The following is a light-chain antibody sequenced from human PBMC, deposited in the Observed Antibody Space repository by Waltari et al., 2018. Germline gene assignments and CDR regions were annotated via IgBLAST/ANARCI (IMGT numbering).Light chain of an antibody. Sequence: SYELTQPSSVSVSPGQTARITCSGDVLAKKYARWFQQKPGQAPVLVIYKDSERPSGIPERFSGSSSGTTFTLTISGAQVEDEADYYCYSAADNNLVVFGGGTKLTVL. CDR3: YSAADNNLVV. CDR1: VLAKKY. CDR2: KDS. V-gene: IGLV3-27*01. J-gene: IGLJ2*01.